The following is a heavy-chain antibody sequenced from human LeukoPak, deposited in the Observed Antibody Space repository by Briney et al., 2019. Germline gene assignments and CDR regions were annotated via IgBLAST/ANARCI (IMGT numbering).Heavy chain of an antibody. CDR1: GGSISSGSYY. J-gene: IGHJ4*02. V-gene: IGHV4-61*02. D-gene: IGHD3-10*01. CDR3: ARKGRITMVRGVIPDRGYYFDY. CDR2: IYTSGST. Sequence: PSQTLSLTCTVSGGSISSGSYYWSWIRQPAGKGLEWIGRIYTSGSTNYNPSLKSRVTISVDTSKNQFSLKLSSVTAADTAVYYCARKGRITMVRGVIPDRGYYFDYWGQGTLVTVSS.